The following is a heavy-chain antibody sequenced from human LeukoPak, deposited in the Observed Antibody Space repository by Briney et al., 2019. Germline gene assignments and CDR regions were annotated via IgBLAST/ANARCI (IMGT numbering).Heavy chain of an antibody. Sequence: SLRLSCAASGFTFYDYAMHSVRQAPGEGLEWVSGISWNSGSIGYADSVKGRFTISRDNAKNSLYLQMNSLRAEDTALYYCAKAMHYDSSGYYHTTFDYWGQGTLVTVSS. CDR2: ISWNSGSI. CDR1: GFTFYDYA. CDR3: AKAMHYDSSGYYHTTFDY. J-gene: IGHJ4*02. D-gene: IGHD3-22*01. V-gene: IGHV3-9*01.